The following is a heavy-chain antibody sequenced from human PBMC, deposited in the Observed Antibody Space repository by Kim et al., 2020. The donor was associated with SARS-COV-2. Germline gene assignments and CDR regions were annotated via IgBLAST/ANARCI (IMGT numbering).Heavy chain of an antibody. V-gene: IGHV1-3*01. D-gene: IGHD1-26*01. J-gene: IGHJ4*02. Sequence: YSQNFQGRVTITKDISANTADMDLSSLKSEDTAVYYCARDWLTSGFDYWGQGTLVTVSS. CDR3: ARDWLTSGFDY.